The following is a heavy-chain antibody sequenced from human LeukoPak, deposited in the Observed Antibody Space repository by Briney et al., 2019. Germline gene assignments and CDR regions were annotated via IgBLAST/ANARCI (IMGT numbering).Heavy chain of an antibody. V-gene: IGHV1-69*01. Sequence: ASVKVSCKASGGTFSSYAISWVRQAPGQGLEWMGGIIPIFGTANYAQKFQGRVTITADESTSTAYMELSSLRSEDMAVYYCAGGWYGDWFDPWGQGTLVTVSS. D-gene: IGHD6-19*01. CDR3: AGGWYGDWFDP. CDR2: IIPIFGTA. CDR1: GGTFSSYA. J-gene: IGHJ5*02.